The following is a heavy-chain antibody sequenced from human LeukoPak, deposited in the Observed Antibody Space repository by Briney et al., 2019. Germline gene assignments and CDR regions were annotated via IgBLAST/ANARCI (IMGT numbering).Heavy chain of an antibody. Sequence: SETLSLTCSVSGASITTYYWSWIRQSPAKGLEWIGYIYYNGGTNYNPSLKSRVAISIDASKNQFSLRLTSVTDADTAVYYCARDNPANYFDPWGQGTLVTVSS. CDR2: IYYNGGT. J-gene: IGHJ5*02. CDR1: GASITTYY. CDR3: ARDNPANYFDP. V-gene: IGHV4-59*01. D-gene: IGHD4/OR15-4a*01.